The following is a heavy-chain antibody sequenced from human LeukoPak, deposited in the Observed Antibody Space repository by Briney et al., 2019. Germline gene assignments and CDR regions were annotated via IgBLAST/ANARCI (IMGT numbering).Heavy chain of an antibody. Sequence: SETLSLTCAVYGGSFSGYYWSWIRQPPGKGLEWIGEINHSGSTNYNPSLKSRVTISVDTSKNQFSLKLSSVTAADTAVYFCARSRVNHYDSSGFYSTYDSWGQGALVTVSS. V-gene: IGHV4-34*01. CDR1: GGSFSGYY. J-gene: IGHJ4*02. CDR2: INHSGST. D-gene: IGHD3-22*01. CDR3: ARSRVNHYDSSGFYSTYDS.